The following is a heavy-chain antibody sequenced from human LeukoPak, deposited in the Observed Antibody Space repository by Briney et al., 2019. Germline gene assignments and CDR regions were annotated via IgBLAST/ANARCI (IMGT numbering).Heavy chain of an antibody. V-gene: IGHV4-31*03. Sequence: SETLSLTCTVSDGSISSSSYYWSWIRQHPGKGLEWIGCIYYSGSTYYNPSLKSRVTISVDTSKNQFSLKVSSVTAADTAVYYCARDRQQLGIFDYWGQGTLVTVSS. CDR3: ARDRQQLGIFDY. D-gene: IGHD6-13*01. CDR1: DGSISSSSYY. CDR2: IYYSGST. J-gene: IGHJ4*02.